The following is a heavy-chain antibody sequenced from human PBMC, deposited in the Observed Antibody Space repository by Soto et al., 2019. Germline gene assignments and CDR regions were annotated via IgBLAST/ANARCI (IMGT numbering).Heavy chain of an antibody. J-gene: IGHJ3*02. CDR2: IWYDGSNK. CDR1: GFTFSSYG. D-gene: IGHD7-27*01. V-gene: IGHV3-33*01. CDR3: ARDLGISFDAFDI. Sequence: GGSLRLSCAASGFTFSSYGMHWVRQAPGKGLEWVAVIWYDGSNKYYADSVKGRFTISRDNSKNTLYLQMNSLRAEDTAVYYCARDLGISFDAFDIWGQGTMVTVSS.